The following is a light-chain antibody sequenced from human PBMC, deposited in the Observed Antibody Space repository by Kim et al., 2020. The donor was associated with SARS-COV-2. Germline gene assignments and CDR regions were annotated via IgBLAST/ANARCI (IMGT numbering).Light chain of an antibody. V-gene: IGKV3-20*01. CDR3: QQYGRLPSYT. Sequence: PGERASLPCRASQTLTSSYLGLYQQKTGQAPRLLIYGTSTRATGIADRFSGSGSGTEFTLNISRLESEDSAVYYCQQYGRLPSYTFGQGTKLEI. CDR2: GTS. CDR1: QTLTSSY. J-gene: IGKJ2*01.